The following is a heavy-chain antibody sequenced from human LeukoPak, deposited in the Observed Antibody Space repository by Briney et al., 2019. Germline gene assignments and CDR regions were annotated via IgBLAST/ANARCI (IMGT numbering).Heavy chain of an antibody. CDR3: AEDMGEYSGSYHHAFDI. CDR2: ISSSGSTI. Sequence: GGSLRLSCAASGFTFSDYYMSWIRQAPGKGLEWVSYISSSGSTIYYADSVKGRFTISRDNAKNSLYLQMNSLRAEDTALYYCAEDMGEYSGSYHHAFDIWGQGTMVTVSS. CDR1: GFTFSDYY. D-gene: IGHD1-26*01. J-gene: IGHJ3*02. V-gene: IGHV3-11*01.